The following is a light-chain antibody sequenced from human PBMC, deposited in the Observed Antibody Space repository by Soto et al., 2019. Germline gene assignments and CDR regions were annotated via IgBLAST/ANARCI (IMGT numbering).Light chain of an antibody. CDR2: KVS. CDR1: QSLVYSDGNTY. J-gene: IGKJ1*01. CDR3: MQGTHWPPT. V-gene: IGKV2-30*01. Sequence: DVVMTQSPLSLPVTLGQPASISCRSSQSLVYSDGNTYLNWLQQRPGQSPRRLIYKVSNRDSGVPDRVSGSGSGTDFTRKISRGEAEDVGVYYCMQGTHWPPTFGQGTKVEIK.